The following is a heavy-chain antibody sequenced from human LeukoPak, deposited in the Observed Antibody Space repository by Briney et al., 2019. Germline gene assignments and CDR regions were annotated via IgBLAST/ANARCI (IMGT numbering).Heavy chain of an antibody. Sequence: ASVKVYCKASGYTFTSYDINWVRQATGQGLEWMGWMNPNSGNTGYAQKFQGRVTMTRNMSISTVHMELSSLRSEDTAVYYCARGHYYDSSGYSIDYWGQGTLVTVSS. CDR1: GYTFTSYD. CDR3: ARGHYYDSSGYSIDY. CDR2: MNPNSGNT. D-gene: IGHD3-22*01. V-gene: IGHV1-8*01. J-gene: IGHJ4*02.